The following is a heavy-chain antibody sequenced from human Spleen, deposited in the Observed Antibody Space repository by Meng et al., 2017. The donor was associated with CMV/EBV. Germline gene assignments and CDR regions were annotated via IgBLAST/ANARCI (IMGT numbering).Heavy chain of an antibody. CDR1: GFTFSSYW. V-gene: IGHV3-7*03. J-gene: IGHJ6*02. CDR3: ARDQYCSSTSCAGGMDV. Sequence: ETLSLTCAASGFTFSSYWMSWVRQAPGKGLEWVANIKQDGSEKYYVDSVKGRFTISRDNAKNSLYLQMNSLRAEDTALYYCARDQYCSSTSCAGGMDVWGQGTTVTVSS. CDR2: IKQDGSEK. D-gene: IGHD2-2*01.